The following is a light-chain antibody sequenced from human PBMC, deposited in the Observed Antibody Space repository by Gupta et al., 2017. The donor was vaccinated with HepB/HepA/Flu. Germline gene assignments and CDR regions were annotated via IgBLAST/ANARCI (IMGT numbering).Light chain of an antibody. CDR2: QDS. V-gene: IGLV3-1*01. J-gene: IGLJ2*01. CDR3: QAWDSSTVV. CDR1: KLGDKY. Sequence: SYKLSQPPSVSVSPGQTASITCSGDKLGDKYVCWYQQKAGQSPVLVIFQDSSRPSGISERFSGSTSGNTATLTISGTQAVDEDDYYCQAWDSSTVVFGGGTRLTVL.